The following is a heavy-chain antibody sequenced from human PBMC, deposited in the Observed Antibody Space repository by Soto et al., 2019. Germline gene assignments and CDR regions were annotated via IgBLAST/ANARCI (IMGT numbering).Heavy chain of an antibody. V-gene: IGHV4-59*08. CDR1: GGSISSYY. Sequence: SETLSLTYTVSGGSISSYYWSWILQPPGKGLEWIGYIYYSGSTNYNPSLKSRVTISVDTSKNQFSLKLSSVTAADTAVYYCARRLSLCSGGSCYVWFDPWGQGTLVTVSS. CDR2: IYYSGST. J-gene: IGHJ5*02. D-gene: IGHD2-15*01. CDR3: ARRLSLCSGGSCYVWFDP.